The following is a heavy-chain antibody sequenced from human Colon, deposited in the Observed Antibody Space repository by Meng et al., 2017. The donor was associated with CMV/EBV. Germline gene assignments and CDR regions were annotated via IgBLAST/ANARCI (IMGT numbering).Heavy chain of an antibody. CDR1: GYTFTNYG. CDR2: ISAYTGDT. V-gene: IGHV1-18*01. J-gene: IGHJ1*01. CDR3: VRESQSGSYIYLQH. Sequence: VQLVQAGAEVKKPGASVLVSCLASGYTFTNYGISWVRQAPGQGLEWMGWISAYTGDTYYAQKFQGRVTMTTDTSTSTAYMELRSLRSDDTAVYYCVRESQSGSYIYLQHWGQGTLVTVSS. D-gene: IGHD1-26*01.